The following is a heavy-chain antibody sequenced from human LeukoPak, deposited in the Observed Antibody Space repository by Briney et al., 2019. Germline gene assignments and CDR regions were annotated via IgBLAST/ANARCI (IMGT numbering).Heavy chain of an antibody. CDR1: GYTFTVYY. Sequence: TVGLSCTASGYTFTVYYMPRVRRAPGQGLEWMGWITPNSGGTNYAQKFQGRVTMPRDTSITTAYMELSRLRSDDTAVYYCAKAQPYCSSTSCYVGLVDYWGQGTLVTVSS. D-gene: IGHD2-2*01. CDR3: AKAQPYCSSTSCYVGLVDY. V-gene: IGHV1-2*02. J-gene: IGHJ4*02. CDR2: ITPNSGGT.